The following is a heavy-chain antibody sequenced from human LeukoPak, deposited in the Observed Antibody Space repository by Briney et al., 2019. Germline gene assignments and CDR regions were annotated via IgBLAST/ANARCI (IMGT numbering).Heavy chain of an antibody. Sequence: GGSLRLSCAASGFTFSSYVMHWVRQAPGKGLEWVASIRYDGSNQYYANSVKGRFTISRDNSKNTLYLQMNSLRAEDTAVYYCAKEAYGDYAFDIWGQETMVTVSS. CDR2: IRYDGSNQ. V-gene: IGHV3-30*02. D-gene: IGHD4-17*01. CDR3: AKEAYGDYAFDI. CDR1: GFTFSSYV. J-gene: IGHJ3*02.